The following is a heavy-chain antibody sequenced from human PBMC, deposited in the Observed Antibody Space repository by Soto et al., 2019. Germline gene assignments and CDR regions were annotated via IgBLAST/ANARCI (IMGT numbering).Heavy chain of an antibody. D-gene: IGHD6-6*01. J-gene: IGHJ6*03. CDR1: GGSFSGYY. CDR3: ARHRSEAARPSAPDYYYYMDV. V-gene: IGHV4-34*01. Sequence: SETLSLTCAVYGGSFSGYYWSWIRQPPGKGLEWIGEINHSGSTYYNPSLKSRVTISVDTSKNQFSLKLSSVTAADTAVYYCARHRSEAARPSAPDYYYYMDVWGKGTTVTVSS. CDR2: INHSGST.